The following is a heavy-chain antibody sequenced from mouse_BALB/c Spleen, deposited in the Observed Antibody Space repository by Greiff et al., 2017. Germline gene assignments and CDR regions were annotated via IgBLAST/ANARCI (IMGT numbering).Heavy chain of an antibody. CDR1: GFAFSSYD. D-gene: IGHD1-1*01. CDR3: ARHGYYGSDYAMDY. V-gene: IGHV5-12-1*01. J-gene: IGHJ4*01. Sequence: EVKVVESGGGLVKPGGSLKLSCAASGFAFSSYDMSWVRQTPEKRLEWVAYISSGGGSTYYPDTVKGRFTISRDNAKNTLYLQMSSLKSEDTAMYYCARHGYYGSDYAMDYWGQGTSVTVSS. CDR2: ISSGGGST.